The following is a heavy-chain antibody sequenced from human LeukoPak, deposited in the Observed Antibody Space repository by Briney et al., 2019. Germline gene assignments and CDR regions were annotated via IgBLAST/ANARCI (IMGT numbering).Heavy chain of an antibody. Sequence: GGSLRLSCAASGFTFSSYSMHWVRQAPGKGLEWVAVISYDGSNKYYADSVKGRFTISRDNSKNTLYLQMNSLRAEDTAVYYCAKDTGLYFDYWGQGTLVTVSS. V-gene: IGHV3-30*18. CDR2: ISYDGSNK. D-gene: IGHD1-14*01. CDR3: AKDTGLYFDY. CDR1: GFTFSSYS. J-gene: IGHJ4*02.